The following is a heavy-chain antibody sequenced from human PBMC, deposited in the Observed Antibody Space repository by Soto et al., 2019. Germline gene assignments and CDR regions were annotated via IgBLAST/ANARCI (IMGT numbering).Heavy chain of an antibody. V-gene: IGHV4-31*03. CDR1: GGPISSGGYY. CDR3: ARVDTPGDGMYYYGMDV. Sequence: QVQLQESGPGLVKPSQTLSLTCTVSGGPISSGGYYWSWIRQHPGKGLEWIGYIYYSGSTYYNPSLKSRVTISVDTSKNQFSLKLSSVTAADTAVYYCARVDTPGDGMYYYGMDVWGQGTTVTVSS. D-gene: IGHD3-16*01. J-gene: IGHJ6*02. CDR2: IYYSGST.